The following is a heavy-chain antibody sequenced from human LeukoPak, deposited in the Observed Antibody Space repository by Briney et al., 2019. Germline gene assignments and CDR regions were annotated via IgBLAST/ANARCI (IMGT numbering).Heavy chain of an antibody. CDR3: AKDLKIGGSYLDYFDY. V-gene: IGHV3-23*01. D-gene: IGHD1-26*01. CDR1: GFTFSSYN. Sequence: GGSLRLSCAASGFTFSSYNMSWVRQAPGKGLEWVSAISGSGGSTYYADSVKGRFTISRDNSKNTLYLQMNSLRAEDTAVYYCAKDLKIGGSYLDYFDYWGQGALVTVSS. CDR2: ISGSGGST. J-gene: IGHJ4*02.